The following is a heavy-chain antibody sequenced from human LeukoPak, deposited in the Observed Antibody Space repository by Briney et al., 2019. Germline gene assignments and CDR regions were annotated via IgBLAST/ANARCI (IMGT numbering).Heavy chain of an antibody. CDR2: IYPGDSDT. CDR3: ARQGAAAGTVTWFDP. D-gene: IGHD6-13*01. J-gene: IGHJ5*02. Sequence: GESLKISCRGSGYTFTNYWIGWVRQMSGKGLEWMGIIYPGDSDTAYSPSFQGQVTISADKSISTAYLQWSSLKASDTAMYYCARQGAAAGTVTWFDPWGQGTLVTVSS. V-gene: IGHV5-51*01. CDR1: GYTFTNYW.